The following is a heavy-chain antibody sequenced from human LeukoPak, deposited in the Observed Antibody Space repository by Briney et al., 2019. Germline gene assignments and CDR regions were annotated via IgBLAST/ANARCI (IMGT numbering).Heavy chain of an antibody. J-gene: IGHJ1*01. CDR1: GFTFSSYW. V-gene: IGHV3-74*01. CDR2: INKDGSST. D-gene: IGHD4-17*01. CDR3: ARPLYGDFAKYFQR. Sequence: GGSLRLSCAASGFTFSSYWMHWVRQAPGKGLVWVSHINKDGSSTSYADSVKGRFTISRDNAKNTLYLQMSSLRAEDTALYYCARPLYGDFAKYFQRWGQGTLVTVSS.